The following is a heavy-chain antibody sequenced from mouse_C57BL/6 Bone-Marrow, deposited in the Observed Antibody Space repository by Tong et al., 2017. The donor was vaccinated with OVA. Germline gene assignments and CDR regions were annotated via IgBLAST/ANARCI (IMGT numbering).Heavy chain of an antibody. V-gene: IGHV5-6-3*01. Sequence: EVQLQESGGGLVQPGGSLKLSCAASGFTFSSYGMSWVRQTPDKRLELVATINSNGGSTYYPDSVKGRFTISRDNAKNTLYLQMSRLKSEDTAMYYCARQGTTVVAWFAYWGQGTLVTVSA. D-gene: IGHD1-1*01. CDR1: GFTFSSYG. J-gene: IGHJ3*01. CDR2: INSNGGST. CDR3: ARQGTTVVAWFAY.